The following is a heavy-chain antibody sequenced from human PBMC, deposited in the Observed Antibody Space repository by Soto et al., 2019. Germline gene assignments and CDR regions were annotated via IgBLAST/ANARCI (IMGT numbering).Heavy chain of an antibody. J-gene: IGHJ6*02. Sequence: SETLSLTCTVSGGSMSSDYWSWIRQSAGKGLEWIGRIHSSGSTNYNPSLKSRVTMSVDTSKNQFSLKLRSVTAADTAVYFCARVKTVDYYGMGVWGQGTTVTVS. CDR3: ARVKTVDYYGMGV. CDR1: GGSMSSDY. V-gene: IGHV4-4*07. CDR2: IHSSGST.